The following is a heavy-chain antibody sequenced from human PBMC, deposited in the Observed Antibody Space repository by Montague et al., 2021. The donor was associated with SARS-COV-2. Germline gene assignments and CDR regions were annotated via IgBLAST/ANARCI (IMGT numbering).Heavy chain of an antibody. D-gene: IGHD2-2*01. CDR2: ISYAGST. CDR3: ARQLPSYCSTTKCYPYYFDV. CDR1: GGSISSPDYY. V-gene: IGHV4-39*01. Sequence: SETLSLTCTVSGGSISSPDYYWGWIRQSPGKGLEWIGSISYAGSTYYNPSLRSRVSFSMDTSQMHFSLSLNSVTAADMAVYFCARQLPSYCSTTKCYPYYFDVWGQGALVTVSS. J-gene: IGHJ4*02.